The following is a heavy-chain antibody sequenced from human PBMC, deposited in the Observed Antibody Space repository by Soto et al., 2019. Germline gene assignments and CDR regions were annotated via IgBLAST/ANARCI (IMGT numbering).Heavy chain of an antibody. CDR3: ARDVLGYCSGGSCYSNWFDP. V-gene: IGHV4-59*01. Sequence: PSESLSLTCTVSGGSISSYYWSWIRQPPGKGLEWIGYIYYSGSTNYNPSLKSRVTISVDTSKNQFSLKLSSVTAADTAVYYCARDVLGYCSGGSCYSNWFDPWGQGTLVTVSS. J-gene: IGHJ5*02. D-gene: IGHD2-15*01. CDR1: GGSISSYY. CDR2: IYYSGST.